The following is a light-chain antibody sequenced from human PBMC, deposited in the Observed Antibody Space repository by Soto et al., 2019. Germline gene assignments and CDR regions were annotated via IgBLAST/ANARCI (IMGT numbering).Light chain of an antibody. CDR2: GVT. Sequence: QSVLTQPPSVSGSPGQSITISCTGSSTNIGGSYYVYWYQQQPGKAPKLMIYGVTNRPSGVPHRFSGSKSGTTASLAIAGLQAEDEADYYCRSYTSSLSRYVFGTGTKVTVL. CDR3: RSYTSSLSRYV. V-gene: IGLV2-14*01. J-gene: IGLJ1*01. CDR1: STNIGGSYY.